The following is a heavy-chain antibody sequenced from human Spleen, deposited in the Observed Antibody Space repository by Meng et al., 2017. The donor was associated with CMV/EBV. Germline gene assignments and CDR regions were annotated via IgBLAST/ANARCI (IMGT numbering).Heavy chain of an antibody. CDR3: ARDKSVQRWLQFPANYFDY. Sequence: GGSLRLSCAASGFTFSGDTMNWVRQAPEKGLEWVSSISTSSSYIYYADSVKGRFTISRDNAKNSLYLQMNSLRAEDTAVYYCARDKSVQRWLQFPANYFDYWGQGTLVTVSS. CDR1: GFTFSGDT. CDR2: ISTSSSYI. D-gene: IGHD5-24*01. J-gene: IGHJ4*02. V-gene: IGHV3-21*01.